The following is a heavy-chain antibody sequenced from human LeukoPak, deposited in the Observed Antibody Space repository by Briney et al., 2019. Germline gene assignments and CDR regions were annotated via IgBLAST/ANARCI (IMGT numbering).Heavy chain of an antibody. Sequence: GGSLRLSCAASGFTFSSYGIHWVRQAPGKGLEWVAVISYDGSDKYYADSVKGRFTISRDNSQNTLYLQISSLRAEDTAVYYCAKDGYSYAYVGYFQHWGQGTLVTVSS. CDR2: ISYDGSDK. CDR1: GFTFSSYG. CDR3: AKDGYSYAYVGYFQH. V-gene: IGHV3-30*18. J-gene: IGHJ1*01. D-gene: IGHD5-18*01.